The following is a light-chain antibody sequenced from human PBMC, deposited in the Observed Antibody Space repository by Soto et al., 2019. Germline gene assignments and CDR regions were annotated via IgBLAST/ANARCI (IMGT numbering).Light chain of an antibody. CDR2: DSS. V-gene: IGKV3-11*01. J-gene: IGKJ2*01. CDR1: QSVAGY. CDR3: RHRSNWRMYT. Sequence: ELVLTQSPATLSLSPGERATLSCRASQSVAGYLAWYQQKPGQGPKLLIYDSSTRATGTPARFRCSGSGTDFTLTISSLEPEDVASYYCRHRSNWRMYTVGQGTKLEIK.